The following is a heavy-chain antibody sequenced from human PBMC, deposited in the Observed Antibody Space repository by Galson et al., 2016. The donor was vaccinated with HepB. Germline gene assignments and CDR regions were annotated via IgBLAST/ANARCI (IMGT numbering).Heavy chain of an antibody. D-gene: IGHD5-18*01. J-gene: IGHJ6*03. CDR2: TYYRSKWYD. Sequence: CAISGDSVSSNSGSWNWIRQSPSRGLEWLGRTYYRSKWYDDYAVSVKSRMTINPDTSKNQFSLQLNSVTSEDTAVYYCVYSYGIYYMDVWGKGTTVTVSS. CDR3: VYSYGIYYMDV. V-gene: IGHV6-1*01. CDR1: GDSVSSNSGS.